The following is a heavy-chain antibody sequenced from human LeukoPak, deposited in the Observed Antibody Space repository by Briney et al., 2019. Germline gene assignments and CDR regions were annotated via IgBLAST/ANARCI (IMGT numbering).Heavy chain of an antibody. CDR2: ISGSDGST. D-gene: IGHD2-15*01. J-gene: IGHJ4*02. V-gene: IGHV3-23*01. Sequence: PGGSLRLSCTASGFTFSNYAMSWLRQAPGKGLEWVSTISGSDGSTYYADSVKGRFTISRDNSKNTLYLQMNSLRVEDTAIYYCANGRGYCTGGSCYSDYWGQGTLVTVSS. CDR3: ANGRGYCTGGSCYSDY. CDR1: GFTFSNYA.